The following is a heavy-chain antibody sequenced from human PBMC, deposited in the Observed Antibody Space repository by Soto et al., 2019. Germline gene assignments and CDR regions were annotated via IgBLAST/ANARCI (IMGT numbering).Heavy chain of an antibody. D-gene: IGHD3-22*01. J-gene: IGHJ4*02. CDR3: AKDLDYYDSSGYYPWRY. Sequence: GGSLRLSCAASGFTFSSYAMSWVRQAPGKGLEWVSAISGSGGSTYYADSVKGRFTISRDNSKNTLYLQMNSLRAEDTAVYYCAKDLDYYDSSGYYPWRYWGQGTLVTVSS. CDR2: ISGSGGST. CDR1: GFTFSSYA. V-gene: IGHV3-23*01.